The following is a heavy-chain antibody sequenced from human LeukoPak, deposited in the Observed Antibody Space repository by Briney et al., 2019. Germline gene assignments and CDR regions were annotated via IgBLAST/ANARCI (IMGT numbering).Heavy chain of an antibody. D-gene: IGHD2-15*01. CDR2: IKSKTDGGTT. CDR1: GFTFSNAW. J-gene: IGHJ4*02. V-gene: IGHV3-15*01. Sequence: GGSLRLSCAASGFTFSNAWMSWVRQAPGKGLEWVGRIKSKTDGGTTDYAAPVKGRFTISRDDSKNTLYLQMNSLKTEDTAVYYCPTVPMVVVVVAATQSFDYWGQGTLVTVSS. CDR3: PTVPMVVVVVAATQSFDY.